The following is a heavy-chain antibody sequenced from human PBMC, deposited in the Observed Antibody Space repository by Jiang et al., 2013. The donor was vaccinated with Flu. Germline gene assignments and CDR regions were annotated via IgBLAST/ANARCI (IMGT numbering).Heavy chain of an antibody. Sequence: VQLVESGGGVVQPGRSLRLSCAASGFTFSSYGMHWVRQAPGKGLEWVAVISYDGSNKYYADSVKGRFTISRDNSKNTLYLQMNSLRAEDTAVYYCAKGLPYDSSGYYDYWGQGTLVTVSS. J-gene: IGHJ4*02. V-gene: IGHV3-30*18. CDR3: AKGLPYDSSGYYDY. CDR2: ISYDGSNK. CDR1: GFTFSSYG. D-gene: IGHD3-22*01.